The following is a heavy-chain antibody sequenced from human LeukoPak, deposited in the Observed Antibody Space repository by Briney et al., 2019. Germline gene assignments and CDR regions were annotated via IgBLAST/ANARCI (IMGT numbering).Heavy chain of an antibody. J-gene: IGHJ5*02. Sequence: ASVKVSCKVSGYTLTELSMHWVRQAPGKGLEWMGGFDPEDGETIYAQKFQGRVTMTEDTSTDTAYMELSSLRSEDTAVYYCAKEDGYSSXWYRGXNWFDXWGQGTLVTVSS. CDR1: GYTLTELS. CDR3: AKEDGYSSXWYRGXNWFDX. D-gene: IGHD6-19*01. CDR2: FDPEDGET. V-gene: IGHV1-24*01.